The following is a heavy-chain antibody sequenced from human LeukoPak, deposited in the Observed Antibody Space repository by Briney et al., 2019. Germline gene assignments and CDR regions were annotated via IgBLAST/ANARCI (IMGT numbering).Heavy chain of an antibody. Sequence: KSGGSLRLSCAASGSTFSDYYMSWIRQAPGKGLEWVSYISSSGKTMYYADSVQGRFTISRDNAKNSMYLQMNSLRAEDTAVYYCAKEVVWGSYRGAFDIWGQGTMVTVSS. J-gene: IGHJ3*02. CDR2: ISSSGKTM. D-gene: IGHD3-16*02. CDR1: GSTFSDYY. V-gene: IGHV3-11*01. CDR3: AKEVVWGSYRGAFDI.